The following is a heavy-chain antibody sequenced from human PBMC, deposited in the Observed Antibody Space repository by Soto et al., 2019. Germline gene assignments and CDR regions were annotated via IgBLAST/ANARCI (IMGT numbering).Heavy chain of an antibody. V-gene: IGHV1-46*04. Sequence: ASVKVCCKASGYTFTNYYLHWVRQAPGQGLEWVGMINPSARSASYAQKLRGRLTMDRDKSTTTVYMELSRLTSEDTAVYYCARDDSAANGVLDHWGLGTLVSGSS. CDR3: ARDDSAANGVLDH. D-gene: IGHD1-1*01. CDR1: GYTFTNYY. CDR2: INPSARSA. J-gene: IGHJ4*02.